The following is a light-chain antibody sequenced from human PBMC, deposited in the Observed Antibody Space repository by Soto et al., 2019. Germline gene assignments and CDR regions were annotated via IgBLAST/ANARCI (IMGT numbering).Light chain of an antibody. CDR1: SSDIGAYEH. Sequence: QSALTQPSSMSGSPGQSITISCTGTSSDIGAYEHVSWYQQHPGRAPKVLIYDVRIRPSEVSNRFSGSKSGDTASLTISGLQAEDEAVYYCASKTTSSTVLFGGGTKLTVL. CDR3: ASKTTSSTVL. CDR2: DVR. J-gene: IGLJ2*01. V-gene: IGLV2-14*03.